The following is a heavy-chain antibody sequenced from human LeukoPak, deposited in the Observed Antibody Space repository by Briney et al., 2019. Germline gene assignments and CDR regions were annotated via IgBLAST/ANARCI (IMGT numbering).Heavy chain of an antibody. D-gene: IGHD3-3*01. J-gene: IGHJ4*02. CDR3: AREGEVDLWSGSYNTGYFDY. CDR1: GYTFTNTG. CDR2: VSAYNGNT. Sequence: ASVKVSCKASGYTFTNTGICWVRQAPGQGLEWMGWVSAYNGNTNYAQKFQGRVTMTTDTSTSTAYMELRSLRSDDTAVYFCAREGEVDLWSGSYNTGYFDYWGQGALVTVS. V-gene: IGHV1-18*01.